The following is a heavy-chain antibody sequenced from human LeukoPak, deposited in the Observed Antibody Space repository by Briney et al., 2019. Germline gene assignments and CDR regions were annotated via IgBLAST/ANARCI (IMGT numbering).Heavy chain of an antibody. J-gene: IGHJ4*02. CDR1: GGSINSYY. V-gene: IGHV4-59*12. Sequence: PSETLSLTCTVSGGSINSYYWSWIRQPPGKGLEWIGEIFHTGTTNYNPSLASRVTISVDRSKNQFFLELASVTAADTAIYYCARNGDRCLDYWGRGTLVTVSS. CDR2: IFHTGTT. D-gene: IGHD7-27*01. CDR3: ARNGDRCLDY.